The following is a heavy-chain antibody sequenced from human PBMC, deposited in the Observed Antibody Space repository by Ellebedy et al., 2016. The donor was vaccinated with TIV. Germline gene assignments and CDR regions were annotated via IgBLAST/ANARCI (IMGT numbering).Heavy chain of an antibody. D-gene: IGHD2-21*02. J-gene: IGHJ4*02. Sequence: GESLKISXAASGFTFSSYGIHWVRQAPGKGLEWVALISYDGSNRYYADSVRGRFTISRDNSKNTLYLQMNSLRAEDTAVYYCAKDVQRYCGGDCYEDGGFDYWGQGTLVTVSS. V-gene: IGHV3-30*18. CDR3: AKDVQRYCGGDCYEDGGFDY. CDR2: ISYDGSNR. CDR1: GFTFSSYG.